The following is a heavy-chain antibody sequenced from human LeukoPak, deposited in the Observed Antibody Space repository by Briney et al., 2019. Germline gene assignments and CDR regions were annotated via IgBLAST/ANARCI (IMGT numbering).Heavy chain of an antibody. CDR2: IWYDGSNK. CDR3: AREESVVPAASLDY. J-gene: IGHJ4*02. CDR1: GFTSSSYG. Sequence: GGSLRLSCAASGFTSSSYGMHWVRQAPGKGLEWVAVIWYDGSNKYYADSVKGRFTISRDNAKNSLYLQMNSLRAEDTAVYYCAREESVVPAASLDYWGQGTLVTVSS. V-gene: IGHV3-33*01. D-gene: IGHD2-2*01.